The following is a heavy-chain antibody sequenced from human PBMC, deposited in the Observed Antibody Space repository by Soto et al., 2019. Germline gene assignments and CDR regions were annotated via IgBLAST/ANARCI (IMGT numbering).Heavy chain of an antibody. CDR3: ARDRPSIAVAGTPADL. D-gene: IGHD6-19*01. J-gene: IGHJ4*02. CDR1: GYTFTSYG. V-gene: IGHV1-18*01. CDR2: ISAYNGNT. Sequence: QVQLVQSGAEVKNPGASVKVSCKASGYTFTSYGISWVRQAPGQGLEWMGWISAYNGNTNYAQKLQGRVTMTTDTSTSTAYMELRSLRSDATAVYYCARDRPSIAVAGTPADLWGQGTLVTVSS.